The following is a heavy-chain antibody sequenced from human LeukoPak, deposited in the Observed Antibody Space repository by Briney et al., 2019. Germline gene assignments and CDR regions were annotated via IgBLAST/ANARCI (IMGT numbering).Heavy chain of an antibody. Sequence: SQTLSLTCTVSGGSISSGSYYWSWIRQPAGKGLEWIGRIYTSGSTNYNPSLKSRVTISVDTSKNQFSLKLSSVTAADTAVYYCARPSRDGYAPYYYMDVWGKGTTVTVSS. CDR1: GGSISSGSYY. D-gene: IGHD5-24*01. V-gene: IGHV4-61*02. J-gene: IGHJ6*03. CDR3: ARPSRDGYAPYYYMDV. CDR2: IYTSGST.